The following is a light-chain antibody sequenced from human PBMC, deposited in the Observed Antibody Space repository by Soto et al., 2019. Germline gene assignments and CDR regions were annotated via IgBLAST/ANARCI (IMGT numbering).Light chain of an antibody. Sequence: EIVMTQSPPTLSVSPGERATLSCRASQSVNSNLAWYQQKPGQAPRLLIYGAYTRATGIPARFSGSGSGTEFTLTISSLQSEDFAVYYCQQYNNWPPQITFGQGTRLEIK. J-gene: IGKJ5*01. CDR2: GAY. CDR1: QSVNSN. V-gene: IGKV3-15*01. CDR3: QQYNNWPPQIT.